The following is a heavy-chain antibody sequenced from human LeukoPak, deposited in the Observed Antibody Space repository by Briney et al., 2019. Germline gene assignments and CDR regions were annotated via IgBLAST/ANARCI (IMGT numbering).Heavy chain of an antibody. J-gene: IGHJ4*02. Sequence: GGSLRLSCAASGFTFSTYAMYWVRQAPGKGLEYVSAISGSGVNTYYANSVKGRFTISRDNAKNSLHLQMNSLRAEDTALYYCARDISSGWYFDYWGQGTLVTVSS. CDR1: GFTFSTYA. D-gene: IGHD6-19*01. CDR2: ISGSGVNT. V-gene: IGHV3-64*04. CDR3: ARDISSGWYFDY.